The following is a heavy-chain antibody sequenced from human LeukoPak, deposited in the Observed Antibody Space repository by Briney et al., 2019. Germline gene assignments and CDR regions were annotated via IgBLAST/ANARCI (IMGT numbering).Heavy chain of an antibody. D-gene: IGHD6-6*01. V-gene: IGHV3-30*03. J-gene: IGHJ4*02. CDR1: GFTFSSDG. CDR2: ISYDGSNE. CDR3: ARGALRLVRFFDY. Sequence: GGSLRLSCAASGFTFSSDGMHWVRQAPGKGLEWVAVISYDGSNEYYVDSVKGRFTISRDKSKNKLYLQMNGLRAEDTAVYYCARGALRLVRFFDYWGQGTLVTVSS.